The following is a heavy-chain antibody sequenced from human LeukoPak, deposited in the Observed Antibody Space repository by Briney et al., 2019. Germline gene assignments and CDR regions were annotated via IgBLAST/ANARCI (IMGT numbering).Heavy chain of an antibody. J-gene: IGHJ4*02. CDR2: IYHSGST. CDR3: ARRYCSSTSCYVAYFDY. Sequence: SETLSLTCAVSGGSISSGGYSWSWIRQPPGKGLEWIGYIYHSGSTYYNPSLKSRVTISVDRSKNQFSLKLSSVTAADTAVYYCARRYCSSTSCYVAYFDYWGQGTLVTVSP. V-gene: IGHV4-30-2*01. D-gene: IGHD2-2*01. CDR1: GGSISSGGYS.